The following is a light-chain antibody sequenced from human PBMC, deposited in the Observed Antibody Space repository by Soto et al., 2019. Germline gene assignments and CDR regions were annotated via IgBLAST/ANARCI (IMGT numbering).Light chain of an antibody. J-gene: IGKJ5*01. V-gene: IGKV3-11*01. CDR2: DAS. CDR3: QQRSTPIT. CDR1: QSVSSY. Sequence: EIVLTQSPATLSLSPGERATLSCRASQSVSSYLAWYQQKPGQAPRLLIYDASNRATGIPDRFSGSGSGTDFTLTISSLEPEDFAVYYCQQRSTPITFGQGTRLEI.